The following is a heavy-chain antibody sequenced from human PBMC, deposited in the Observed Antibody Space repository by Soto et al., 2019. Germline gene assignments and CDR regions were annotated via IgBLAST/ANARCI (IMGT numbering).Heavy chain of an antibody. CDR1: GYTFTSYG. Sequence: QVQLVQSGAEVKKPGASVKVSCKASGYTFTSYGISWVRQAPGQGLEWMGWFSAYNGNTNYAQKLQGRVTMTTDTSTGTAYMELRSLRSDDTAVYYCARDLKTSLNDYGDLYFDYWGQGTLVTVSS. CDR2: FSAYNGNT. V-gene: IGHV1-18*01. D-gene: IGHD4-17*01. CDR3: ARDLKTSLNDYGDLYFDY. J-gene: IGHJ4*02.